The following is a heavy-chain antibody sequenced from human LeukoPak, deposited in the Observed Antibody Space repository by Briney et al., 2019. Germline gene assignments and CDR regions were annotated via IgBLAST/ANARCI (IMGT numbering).Heavy chain of an antibody. CDR3: ARGGASSEWFDP. CDR2: IHSSGTT. J-gene: IGHJ5*02. Sequence: TSETLSLTCTVSGDSISGYYWSWIRQPPGKGLEWIAFIHSSGTTNYSPSLKSRVSISVDTSNNQFSLSVNSVTAADTAVYYCARGGASSEWFDPWGQGTLVTVSS. CDR1: GDSISGYY. V-gene: IGHV4-59*01. D-gene: IGHD6-25*01.